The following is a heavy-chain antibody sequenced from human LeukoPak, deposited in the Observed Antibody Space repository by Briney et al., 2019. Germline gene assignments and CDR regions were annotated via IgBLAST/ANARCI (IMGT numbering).Heavy chain of an antibody. Sequence: SETLSLTCTVSGASMNNSPYYWTWIRQPAGKGLEWIGHIFTTGPGSYNPSLRSRVTISRDTSKNEFSLSLNSVTAADTAVYYCAGSWNAERSFDPWGQGTLVTVSS. V-gene: IGHV4-61*09. CDR3: AGSWNAERSFDP. D-gene: IGHD1-1*01. CDR2: IFTTGPG. J-gene: IGHJ5*02. CDR1: GASMNNSPYY.